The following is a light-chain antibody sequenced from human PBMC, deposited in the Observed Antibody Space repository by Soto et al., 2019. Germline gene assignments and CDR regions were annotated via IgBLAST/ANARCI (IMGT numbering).Light chain of an antibody. CDR1: QSISSW. CDR2: KAS. V-gene: IGKV1-5*03. J-gene: IGKJ1*01. Sequence: IQMPQSPSTLSASVGDRVTITCRASQSISSWLAWYQQKPGKAPKLLIYKASSLESGVPSRFSGSGSGTEFTLTISSLQPDDFATYYCQQYNSYRTFGQVTKVDIK. CDR3: QQYNSYRT.